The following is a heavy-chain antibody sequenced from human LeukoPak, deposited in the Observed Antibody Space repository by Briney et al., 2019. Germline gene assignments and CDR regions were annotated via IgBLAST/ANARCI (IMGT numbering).Heavy chain of an antibody. Sequence: GKSLRLSCATSGFTFSGYGMHWVRQAPGKGLEWVTVIWSDGSNKYYADSVKGRFTISRDNSKNTLYLQMNSLRAEDTAVYYCAKDGSMAVAGTQHWGQGTLVTVSS. CDR2: IWSDGSNK. V-gene: IGHV3-33*06. D-gene: IGHD6-19*01. CDR1: GFTFSGYG. J-gene: IGHJ1*01. CDR3: AKDGSMAVAGTQH.